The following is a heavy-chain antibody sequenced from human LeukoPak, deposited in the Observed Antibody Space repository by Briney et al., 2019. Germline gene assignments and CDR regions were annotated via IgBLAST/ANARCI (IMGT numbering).Heavy chain of an antibody. V-gene: IGHV3-33*01. J-gene: IGHJ4*02. D-gene: IGHD6-6*01. CDR1: GFTFSSYG. CDR2: IWYDGSDK. Sequence: GGSLRLSCAASGFTFSSYGMHWVRQAPGKGLGWVAVIWYDGSDKVYADSVKGRFTTSRDNSKNTLYLQMDSLRAEDTALYYCARGWGQLAAGLDYWGQGTLVTVSS. CDR3: ARGWGQLAAGLDY.